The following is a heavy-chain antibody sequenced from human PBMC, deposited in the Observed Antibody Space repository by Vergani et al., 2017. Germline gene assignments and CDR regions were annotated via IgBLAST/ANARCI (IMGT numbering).Heavy chain of an antibody. CDR1: GFTFSSYW. CDR3: ARDQEDIVGATDAFDS. D-gene: IGHD1-26*01. V-gene: IGHV3-7*01. J-gene: IGHJ3*02. CDR2: IKQDGSEK. Sequence: EVQLVESGGGLVQPGGSLRLSCAASGFTFSSYWMSWVRQAPGKGLEWVANIKQDGSEKYYVDSVKGRFTISRDNAKNSLYLQMNSLRAEDTAVYYCARDQEDIVGATDAFDSWGQGTMVTVSS.